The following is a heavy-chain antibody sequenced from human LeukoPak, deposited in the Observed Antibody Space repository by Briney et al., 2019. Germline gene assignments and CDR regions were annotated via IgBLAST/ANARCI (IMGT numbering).Heavy chain of an antibody. CDR3: AEVARSGY. D-gene: IGHD5-12*01. CDR2: ISSSSTYM. CDR1: GFTFSTYS. V-gene: IGHV3-21*01. Sequence: PGGSLRLSCAASGFTFSTYSMNWVRQAPGKGLEWVSSISSSSTYMYYADSVKGRFTISRDNAKNSLYLQMNSLRAEDTAVYYCAEVARSGYWGQGTLVTVSS. J-gene: IGHJ4*02.